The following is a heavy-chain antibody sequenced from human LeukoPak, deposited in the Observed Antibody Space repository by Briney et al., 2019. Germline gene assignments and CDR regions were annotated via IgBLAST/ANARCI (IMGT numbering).Heavy chain of an antibody. Sequence: GGSLRLSCEASGFTFNNYVMTWVRQAPGKGLEWVSSISASAAMTYYADSVKGRFTVSRDNSNNRLYLQMSGLTAADTAIYYCAKDRSIGTYYTFDHWGQGTLVTVSS. D-gene: IGHD1-26*01. CDR1: GFTFNNYV. CDR3: AKDRSIGTYYTFDH. J-gene: IGHJ4*02. V-gene: IGHV3-23*01. CDR2: ISASAAMT.